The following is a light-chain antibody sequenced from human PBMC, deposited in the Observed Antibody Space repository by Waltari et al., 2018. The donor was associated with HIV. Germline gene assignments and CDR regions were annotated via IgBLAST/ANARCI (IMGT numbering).Light chain of an antibody. CDR3: QQYNDWLEPT. CDR1: QSVFNN. V-gene: IGKV3-15*01. J-gene: IGKJ4*01. CDR2: GAS. Sequence: ILLTQSPATLSVSPGDRATLSCTASQSVFNNLAWYQQRPGQAPRLLIYGASTRITTVPYRFSGSGSGTEFTLTINNLQSEDLGLYYCQQYNDWLEPTFGGGTKVEV.